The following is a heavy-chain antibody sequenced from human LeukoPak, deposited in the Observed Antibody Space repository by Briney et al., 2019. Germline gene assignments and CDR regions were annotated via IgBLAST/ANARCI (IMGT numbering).Heavy chain of an antibody. CDR1: GFTFSSYS. Sequence: PGGSLRLSCAASGFTFSSYSMNWVRQAPGKGLEWVSYISSSSSTIYYADSVKGRFTISRDNAKNSLYLQMNSLRAEDTAVYYCARGGERIFGVVPRGDIWGQGTMVTVSS. D-gene: IGHD3-3*01. V-gene: IGHV3-48*01. CDR2: ISSSSSTI. J-gene: IGHJ3*02. CDR3: ARGGERIFGVVPRGDI.